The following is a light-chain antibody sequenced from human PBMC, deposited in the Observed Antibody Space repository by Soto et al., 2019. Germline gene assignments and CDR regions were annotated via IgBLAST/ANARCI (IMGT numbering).Light chain of an antibody. CDR2: GAS. CDR1: QSVSSK. Sequence: EIVMTQSPATLSVSPGERATVSWSASQSVSSKLAWYQQKPGQAPRLLIYGASTRATGIPARFSGSGSGTEFTLTISSLQSEDFAVYYCQQYNNWPPITCGQGTRLEI. CDR3: QQYNNWPPIT. V-gene: IGKV3-15*01. J-gene: IGKJ5*01.